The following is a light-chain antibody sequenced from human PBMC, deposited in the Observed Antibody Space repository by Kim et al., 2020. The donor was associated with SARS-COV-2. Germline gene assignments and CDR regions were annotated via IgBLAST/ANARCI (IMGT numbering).Light chain of an antibody. Sequence: SVSPRQTASITCSGDKLGDKYACWYQQKPGQSPVLVIYEDTKRPTGIPERFSGSNSGNTATLTISGIQAMDEADYYCQAWDSSTAVFGGGTQLTVL. J-gene: IGLJ2*01. CDR2: EDT. CDR3: QAWDSSTAV. CDR1: KLGDKY. V-gene: IGLV3-1*01.